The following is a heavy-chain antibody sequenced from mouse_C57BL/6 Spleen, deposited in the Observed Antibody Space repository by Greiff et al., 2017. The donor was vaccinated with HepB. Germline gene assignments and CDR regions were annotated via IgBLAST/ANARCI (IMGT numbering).Heavy chain of an antibody. CDR1: GFTFSDYG. V-gene: IGHV5-17*01. Sequence: VKLVESGGGLVKPGGTLKLSCAASGFTFSDYGMHWVRQAPEKGLEWVAYISSGSSTIYYAETVKGRITISRDNAKNTLFLQITSLRSEDTAMSYCASGSSYWYVDVWGTGTTVTVSS. J-gene: IGHJ1*03. CDR2: ISSGSSTI. CDR3: ASGSSYWYVDV. D-gene: IGHD1-1*01.